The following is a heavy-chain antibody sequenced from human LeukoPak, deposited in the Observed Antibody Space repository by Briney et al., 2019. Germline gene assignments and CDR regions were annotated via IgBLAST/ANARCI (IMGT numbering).Heavy chain of an antibody. Sequence: ASVKVSCKASGYTFTDYYMHWVRQAPGQGLEWMGRINPNSGGSNYAQKFQDRVTMTRDTSTSTVYMELSSLRSEDTAVYYCARDKGGGSYYYYYYYGMDVWGQGTTVTVSS. CDR3: ARDKGGGSYYYYYYYGMDV. CDR1: GYTFTDYY. V-gene: IGHV1-2*06. CDR2: INPNSGGS. D-gene: IGHD1-26*01. J-gene: IGHJ6*02.